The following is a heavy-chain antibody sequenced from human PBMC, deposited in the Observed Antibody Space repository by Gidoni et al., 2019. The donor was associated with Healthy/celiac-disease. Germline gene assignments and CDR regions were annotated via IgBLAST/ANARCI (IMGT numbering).Heavy chain of an antibody. CDR2: IIPIFGTA. J-gene: IGHJ5*02. CDR3: ASRNYDILTGYYTGFDP. D-gene: IGHD3-9*01. CDR1: GATFSSYA. V-gene: IGHV1-69*01. Sequence: VQLVQSGAAVKKPASPVKVSCKASGATFSSYAISWVRQAPGQGLEWMGGIIPIFGTANYAQKFQGRVTITADESTSTAYMELSSLRSEDTAVYYCASRNYDILTGYYTGFDPWGQGTLVTVSS.